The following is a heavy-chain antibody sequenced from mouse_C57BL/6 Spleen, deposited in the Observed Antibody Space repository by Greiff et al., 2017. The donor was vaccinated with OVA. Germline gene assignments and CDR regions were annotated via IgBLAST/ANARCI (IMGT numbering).Heavy chain of an antibody. CDR1: GYSFTGYY. CDR3: ARLNDYDWFAY. D-gene: IGHD2-4*01. CDR2: INPSTGGT. V-gene: IGHV1-42*01. Sequence: EVKLMESGPELVKPGASVKISCKASGYSFTGYYMNWVKQSPEKSLEWIGEINPSTGGTTYNQKFKAKATLTVDKSSSTAYMQLKSLTSEDSAVYYCARLNDYDWFAYWGQGTLVTVSA. J-gene: IGHJ3*01.